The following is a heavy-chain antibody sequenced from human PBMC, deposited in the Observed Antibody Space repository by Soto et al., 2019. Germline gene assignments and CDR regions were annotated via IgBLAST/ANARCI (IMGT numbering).Heavy chain of an antibody. V-gene: IGHV4-31*03. J-gene: IGHJ5*01. Sequence: QVQLQESGPGLVKPSQTLSLTCTVSGDSITSGGYYWAWIRQHPGKGLEGIGYIYYSGVTYSNPSLKSRVTISVDKSKNQFYLRLSSVTAADTAVYFGAIGPRGRGSGRVASWGPGTLVNVSS. CDR2: IYYSGVT. CDR1: GDSITSGGYY. D-gene: IGHD3-10*01. CDR3: AIGPRGRGSGRVAS.